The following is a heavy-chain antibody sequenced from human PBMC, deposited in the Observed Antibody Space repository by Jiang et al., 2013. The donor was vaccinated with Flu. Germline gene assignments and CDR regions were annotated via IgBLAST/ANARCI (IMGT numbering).Heavy chain of an antibody. CDR1: GGSFSGYY. J-gene: IGHJ5*02. CDR2: INHSGST. Sequence: LLKPSETLSLTCAVYGGSFSGYYWSWIRQPPGKGLEWIGEINHSGSTNYNPSLKSRVTISVDTSKNQFSLKLSSVTAADTAVYYCARRLELRILNWFDPWGQGTLVTVSS. D-gene: IGHD1-7*01. CDR3: ARRLELRILNWFDP. V-gene: IGHV4-34*01.